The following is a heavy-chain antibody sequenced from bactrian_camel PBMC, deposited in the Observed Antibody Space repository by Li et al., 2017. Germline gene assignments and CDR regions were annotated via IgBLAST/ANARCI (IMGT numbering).Heavy chain of an antibody. CDR3: AKAEVYQWIFGG. D-gene: IGHD2*01. CDR2: MISTGGRT. J-gene: IGHJ6*01. Sequence: HVQLVESGGGLVQPGGSLRIACAASGFPFSTYGYDIHWVRRAPGKGLEWVSVMISTGGRTYYADSVKGRFTISKDSAENTLYLQLNSLKTEDAGMYYCAKAEVYQWIFGGWGQGTQVTVS. V-gene: IGHV3S1*01. CDR1: GFPFSTYGYD.